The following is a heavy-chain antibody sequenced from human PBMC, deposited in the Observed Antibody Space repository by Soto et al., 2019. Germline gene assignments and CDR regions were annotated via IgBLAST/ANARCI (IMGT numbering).Heavy chain of an antibody. V-gene: IGHV4-4*02. Sequence: QVQLVESGPGMVKPSGTLTLTCAVSGGSISTPYWWSWVRQTPGKGLEWIGEIFQSGTTNYNPSLKCRVTISTDKSKNQLSLSLMSVTAADTAVYYCARDGGYNSEWNRVAWFDPWGQGILVTVSS. CDR3: ARDGGYNSEWNRVAWFDP. D-gene: IGHD3-16*01. J-gene: IGHJ5*02. CDR1: GGSISTPYW. CDR2: IFQSGTT.